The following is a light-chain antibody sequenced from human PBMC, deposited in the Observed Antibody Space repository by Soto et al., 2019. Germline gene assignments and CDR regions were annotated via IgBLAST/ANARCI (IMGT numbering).Light chain of an antibody. CDR2: VAS. CDR3: QQYHSYPVT. Sequence: DIEMTQSPSSLSASIGDRVTITCRASQGISNHLAWFQQKPGKAPKSLIYVASSLQSGVPSKFSGSGSGTDFTLPISRLQAEDFATYYCQQYHSYPVTFGGGTKVEIK. J-gene: IGKJ4*01. V-gene: IGKV1-16*02. CDR1: QGISNH.